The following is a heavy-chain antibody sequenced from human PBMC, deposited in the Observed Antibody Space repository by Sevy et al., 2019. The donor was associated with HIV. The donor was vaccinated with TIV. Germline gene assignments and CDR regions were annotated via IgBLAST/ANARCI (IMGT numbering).Heavy chain of an antibody. D-gene: IGHD1-26*01. V-gene: IGHV3-30*03. CDR1: GFTFSSYG. CDR3: ARENKSVGEDY. CDR2: ISYDGTNK. J-gene: IGHJ4*02. Sequence: GGSLRLSCVVSGFTFSSYGIHWVRHTPGKGLEWVAVISYDGTNKYYADSVKGRFTMSRDNSRNTLFLQMNSLRTEDTAVYYCARENKSVGEDYWGQGTLVTVSS.